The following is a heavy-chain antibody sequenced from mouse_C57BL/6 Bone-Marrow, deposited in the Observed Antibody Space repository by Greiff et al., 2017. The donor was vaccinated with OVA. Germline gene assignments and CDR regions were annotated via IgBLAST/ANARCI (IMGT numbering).Heavy chain of an antibody. Sequence: QVQLQQPGAELVTPGASVKLSCKASGYTFTSYWMHWVKQRPGQGLEWIGMIHPNSGSNHYDEKFKSKATLTVDKSSSTAYMQLSSLTSEDAAVYYCARRIYAFDYWGQGTTLTVSS. J-gene: IGHJ2*01. CDR2: IHPNSGSN. CDR3: ARRIYAFDY. CDR1: GYTFTSYW. D-gene: IGHD2-3*01. V-gene: IGHV1-64*01.